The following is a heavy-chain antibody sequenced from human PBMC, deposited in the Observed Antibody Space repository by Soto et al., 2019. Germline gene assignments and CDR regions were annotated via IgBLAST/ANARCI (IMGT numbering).Heavy chain of an antibody. J-gene: IGHJ4*02. V-gene: IGHV3-23*01. Sequence: GGSLRLSCEASGFTLRNYAMTWIRQAPGKGLEWVSLISANDVGSYYAESVKTRFTISTDQSRNTVYLQMDSLRADDTAIYYCAKAKSDYNWDNRPPFDYWGQGTLVTVSS. CDR2: ISANDVGS. D-gene: IGHD1-20*01. CDR3: AKAKSDYNWDNRPPFDY. CDR1: GFTLRNYA.